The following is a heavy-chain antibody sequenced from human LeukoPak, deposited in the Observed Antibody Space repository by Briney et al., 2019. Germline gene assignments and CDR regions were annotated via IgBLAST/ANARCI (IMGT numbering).Heavy chain of an antibody. CDR2: IYYSGST. CDR1: GGSISSYY. J-gene: IGHJ4*02. CDR3: ARSQYNWNEELGLEFDY. V-gene: IGHV4-59*01. D-gene: IGHD1-1*01. Sequence: SETLSLTCTVSGGSISSYYWSWIRQPPGKGLEWIGYIYYSGSTNYNPSLKSRVTISVDTSKNQFSLKLSSVTAADTAVYYCARSQYNWNEELGLEFDYWGQGTLVTVSS.